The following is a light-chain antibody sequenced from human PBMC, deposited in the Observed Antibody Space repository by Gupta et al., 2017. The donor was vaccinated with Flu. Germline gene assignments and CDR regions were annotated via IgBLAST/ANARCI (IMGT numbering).Light chain of an antibody. J-gene: IGLJ3*02. CDR1: NNDVGGYNY. CDR3: CSYAGSNTWV. CDR2: DVV. V-gene: IGLV2-11*01. Sequence: QSALTQPRSLSVSPGQSVTLSSTGTNNDVGGYNYLSWYRQPPGKAHTLVIFDVVERPSGVPGRFSGSKSGDTASLTISGLQTEDEADYFCCSYAGSNTWVFGGGTKVTVL.